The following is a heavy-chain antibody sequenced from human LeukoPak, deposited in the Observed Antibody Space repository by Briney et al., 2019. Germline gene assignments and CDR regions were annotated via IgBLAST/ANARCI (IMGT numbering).Heavy chain of an antibody. D-gene: IGHD3-10*01. CDR1: GFAFSSYA. CDR2: ISRRDDYT. J-gene: IGHJ4*02. Sequence: GGSLRLSCAAPGFAFSSYAMSWVRQPARNWLEWVSVISRRDDYTYYADSVKGRFTISRDNSKNTLYLQMNTLRAEDTAVYYCANDYRSGSFHDFWGQGTLVTVSS. CDR3: ANDYRSGSFHDF. V-gene: IGHV3-23*01.